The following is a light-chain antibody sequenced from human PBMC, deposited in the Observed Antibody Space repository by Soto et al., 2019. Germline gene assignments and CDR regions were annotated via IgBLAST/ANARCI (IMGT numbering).Light chain of an antibody. CDR1: QSVSSN. Sequence: EIVMTQSPATLSVSPGERATLSCRASQSVSSNLAWYQQKPGQAPRLLIYGASNRATGIPDRFSGSGSGTEFTLTISSLQSEDYAIYYCQQYNDWTWTFGQGTKV. J-gene: IGKJ1*01. CDR2: GAS. V-gene: IGKV3D-15*01. CDR3: QQYNDWTWT.